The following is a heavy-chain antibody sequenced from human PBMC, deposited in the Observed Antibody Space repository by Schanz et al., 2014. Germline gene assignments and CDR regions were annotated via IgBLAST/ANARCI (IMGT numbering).Heavy chain of an antibody. Sequence: QVQLVQSGAEVKKPGSSVKVSCKASGGTFSSYSISWVRQAPGQGLEWMGRIIPILGIANYAQKFQGRVTNTADKSTSTAYMELRNLRSDDTAVYDCARAKRFGDMDVWGQGTTXTVSS. D-gene: IGHD3-10*01. CDR3: ARAKRFGDMDV. J-gene: IGHJ6*02. V-gene: IGHV1-69*02. CDR1: GGTFSSYS. CDR2: IIPILGIA.